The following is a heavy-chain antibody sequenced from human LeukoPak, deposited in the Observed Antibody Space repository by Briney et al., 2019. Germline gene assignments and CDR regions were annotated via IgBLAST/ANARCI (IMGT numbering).Heavy chain of an antibody. Sequence: GGSLRLSCAASGFTFNSYAMHWVRQAPGKGLEWVAVISYDGSNKYYADSVKGRFTISRDNSKNTLYLQMNSLRAEDTAVYYCARDHAPYYYDSSGYHGLGYWGQGTLVTVSS. CDR2: ISYDGSNK. V-gene: IGHV3-30-3*01. CDR1: GFTFNSYA. CDR3: ARDHAPYYYDSSGYHGLGY. D-gene: IGHD3-22*01. J-gene: IGHJ4*02.